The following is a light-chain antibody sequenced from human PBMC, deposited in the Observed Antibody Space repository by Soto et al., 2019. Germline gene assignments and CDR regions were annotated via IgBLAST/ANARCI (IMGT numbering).Light chain of an antibody. CDR3: QQYISTPWT. V-gene: IGKV3-20*01. J-gene: IGKJ1*01. Sequence: EIVLTQSPDTLSLSPGERSTLSCRASQIVSSSSLAWYQQKPGQAPRLLMYGASTRATGIPDRFSGSGSGSGTDFTLTISRLEPDDFAVYYCQQYISTPWTFGQGTKVDIK. CDR2: GAS. CDR1: QIVSSSS.